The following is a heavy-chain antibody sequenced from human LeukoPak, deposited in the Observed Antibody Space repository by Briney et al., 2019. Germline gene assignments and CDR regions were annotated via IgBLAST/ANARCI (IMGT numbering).Heavy chain of an antibody. J-gene: IGHJ3*02. D-gene: IGHD3-22*01. CDR2: IYYSGST. CDR3: ARLSEYYYDSSGYTDAFDI. V-gene: IGHV4-39*07. Sequence: SETLSLTCTVSGGSISSSSYYWGWIRQPPGKGLEWIGSIYYSGSTYYDPSLKSRVTISVDTSKNQFSLKLSSVTAADTAVYYCARLSEYYYDSSGYTDAFDIWGQGTMVTVSS. CDR1: GGSISSSSYY.